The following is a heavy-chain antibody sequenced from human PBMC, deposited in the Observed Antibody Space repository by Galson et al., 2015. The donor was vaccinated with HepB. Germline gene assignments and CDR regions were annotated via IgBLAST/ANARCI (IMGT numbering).Heavy chain of an antibody. V-gene: IGHV4-59*01. CDR2: IYYSGST. CDR3: ARGTIVVVPAGFEGYYYYYYMDV. J-gene: IGHJ6*03. CDR1: GGSISSYY. Sequence: LSLTCTVSGGSISSYYWSWIRQPPGKGLEWIGYIYYSGSTNYNPSLKSRVTISVDTSKNQFSLKLSSVTAADPAVYYCARGTIVVVPAGFEGYYYYYYMDVWGKGTTVTVSS. D-gene: IGHD2-2*01.